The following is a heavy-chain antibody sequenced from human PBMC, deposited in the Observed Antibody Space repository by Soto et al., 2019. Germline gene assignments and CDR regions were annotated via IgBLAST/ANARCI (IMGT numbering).Heavy chain of an antibody. Sequence: PSETVSLTCAFSGGSLSSSAYSWSWIRQPPGKGLQWIGFIYQSGSTYYNPSLKSRVTMSVDTSKNQFSLKLSSVTAADTAVYYCASSDDYVWGIYRYTDPDAFSIWGKGTIVT. CDR3: ASSDDYVWGIYRYTDPDAFSI. V-gene: IGHV4-30-2*01. J-gene: IGHJ3*02. CDR1: GGSLSSSAYS. D-gene: IGHD3-16*02. CDR2: IYQSGST.